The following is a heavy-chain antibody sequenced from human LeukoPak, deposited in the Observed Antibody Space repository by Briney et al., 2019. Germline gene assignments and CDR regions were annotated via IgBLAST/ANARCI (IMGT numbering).Heavy chain of an antibody. CDR2: VSYDGSNK. J-gene: IGHJ5*02. V-gene: IGHV3-30*03. CDR3: ARAASPYRPKYTIFGVGWFDP. Sequence: PGGSLRLSCAASGFTFSSYGMHWVRQAPGKGLEWVAVVSYDGSNKYYADSVKGRFTISRDNSKNTLYLQMNSLRAEDTAFYYCARAASPYRPKYTIFGVGWFDPWGQGTLVTVSS. D-gene: IGHD3-3*01. CDR1: GFTFSSYG.